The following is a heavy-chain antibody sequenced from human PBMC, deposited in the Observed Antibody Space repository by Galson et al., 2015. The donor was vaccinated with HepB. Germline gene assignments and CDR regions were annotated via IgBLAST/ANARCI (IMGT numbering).Heavy chain of an antibody. CDR1: GFTFSSYG. CDR2: IRYDGSNK. Sequence: SLRLSCAASGFTFSSYGMHWVRQAPGKGLEWVAFIRYDGSNKYYADSVKGRFTISRDNSKNTLYLQMNSLRAEDTAVYYCAKDGGYCSGGSCYSSEAEDPHTGYFDYWGQGTLVTVSS. V-gene: IGHV3-30*02. J-gene: IGHJ4*02. CDR3: AKDGGYCSGGSCYSSEAEDPHTGYFDY. D-gene: IGHD2-15*01.